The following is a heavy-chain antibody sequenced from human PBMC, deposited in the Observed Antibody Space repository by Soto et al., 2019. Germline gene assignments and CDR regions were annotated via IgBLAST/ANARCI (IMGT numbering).Heavy chain of an antibody. Sequence: PSETLSLTCTVSGGSISSYYWSWIRQPAGKGLEWIGRIYASGSTNYNPSLKSRVTMSVDTSKNQFSLKLSSVTAADTAVYYCARDSHSSSDYYYGMDVWGQGTTVTVS. D-gene: IGHD6-13*01. CDR1: GGSISSYY. CDR3: ARDSHSSSDYYYGMDV. V-gene: IGHV4-4*07. J-gene: IGHJ6*02. CDR2: IYASGST.